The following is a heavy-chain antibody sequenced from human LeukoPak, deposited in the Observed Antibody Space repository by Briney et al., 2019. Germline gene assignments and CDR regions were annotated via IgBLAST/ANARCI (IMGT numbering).Heavy chain of an antibody. J-gene: IGHJ3*02. CDR1: GGSISGGSYY. Sequence: PSETLSLTCTVSGGSISGGSYYWSWIRQPAGKGLEWIGRIYTSGSTNYNPSLKSRVTISVDTSKNQFSLKLSSVTAADTAVYYCARSLWYSDAFDIWGQGTMVTVSS. V-gene: IGHV4-61*02. CDR3: ARSLWYSDAFDI. D-gene: IGHD6-13*01. CDR2: IYTSGST.